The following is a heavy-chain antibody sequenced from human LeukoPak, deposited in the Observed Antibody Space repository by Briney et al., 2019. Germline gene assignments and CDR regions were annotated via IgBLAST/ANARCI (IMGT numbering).Heavy chain of an antibody. V-gene: IGHV3-23*01. CDR2: TTISGDDT. CDR1: GLILSNFA. Sequence: PGGSLRLSCAASGLILSNFAMTWVRQAPGKGLEWVSSTTISGDDTFYADSVKGRFTISRDNSKNTLYLQMNSLKAEDTAVYYCARELRPNDYWGQGTLVTVSS. D-gene: IGHD2-15*01. J-gene: IGHJ4*02. CDR3: ARELRPNDY.